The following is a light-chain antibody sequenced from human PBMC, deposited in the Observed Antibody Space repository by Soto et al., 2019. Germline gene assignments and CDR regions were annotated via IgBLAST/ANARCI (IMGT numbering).Light chain of an antibody. Sequence: SYELTQPPSVSVSPGQTASITCSGDKLGDKYACWYQQKPGQSPVLVIYQDSKRPSGIPERFSGSNSGNTATLTISGTQAMDEADYYCLAWDSSTACVVFGGGTKLTVL. V-gene: IGLV3-1*01. CDR3: LAWDSSTACVV. J-gene: IGLJ2*01. CDR2: QDS. CDR1: KLGDKY.